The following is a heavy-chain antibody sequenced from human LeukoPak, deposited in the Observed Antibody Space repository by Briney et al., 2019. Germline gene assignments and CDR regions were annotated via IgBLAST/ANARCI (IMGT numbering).Heavy chain of an antibody. D-gene: IGHD3-22*01. V-gene: IGHV1-69*01. CDR3: AAGTYDSSGLIDY. CDR1: GGTFSSYA. CDR2: IIPIFGTA. Sequence: GSSVKASCKASGGTFSSYAISWVRQAPGQGLEWMGGIIPIFGTANYAQKFQGRVTITADESTSTAYMELSSLRSEDTAVYYCAAGTYDSSGLIDYWGQGTLVTVSS. J-gene: IGHJ4*02.